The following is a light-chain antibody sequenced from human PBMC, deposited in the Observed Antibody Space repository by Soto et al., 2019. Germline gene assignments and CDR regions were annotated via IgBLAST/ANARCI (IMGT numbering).Light chain of an antibody. J-gene: IGKJ4*01. CDR2: DAS. CDR3: QQYDNLPLT. Sequence: DIQMIDPLSSLATSEGDKISIASQASQDISNYLNWYQQKPGKAPKLLIYDASNLETGVPSRFSGSGSGTDFTFSISSLQPEDIATYYCQQYDNLPLTFGGGTNVDIK. V-gene: IGKV1-33*01. CDR1: QDISNY.